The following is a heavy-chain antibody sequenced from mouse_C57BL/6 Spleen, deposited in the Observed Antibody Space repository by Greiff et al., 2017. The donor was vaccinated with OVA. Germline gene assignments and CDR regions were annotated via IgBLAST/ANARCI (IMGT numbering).Heavy chain of an antibody. Sequence: VQLQQSGPELVKPGASVKMSCKASGYTFTDYNMHWVKQSHGKSLEWIGYINPNNGGTSYNQKFKGKATLTVNKSSSTAYMELRSLTSEDSAVYYCALYGYDVEYFDVWGTGTTVTVSS. D-gene: IGHD2-2*01. CDR1: GYTFTDYN. CDR3: ALYGYDVEYFDV. J-gene: IGHJ1*03. CDR2: INPNNGGT. V-gene: IGHV1-22*01.